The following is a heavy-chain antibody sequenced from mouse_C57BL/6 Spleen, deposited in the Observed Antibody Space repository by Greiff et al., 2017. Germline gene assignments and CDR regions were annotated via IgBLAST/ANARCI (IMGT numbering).Heavy chain of an antibody. CDR1: GFSLTSYC. Sequence: QVQLQQSGPGLVQPSQSLSITCTVSGFSLTSYCVHWVRQSPGKGLEWLGVIWSGGSTDYNAAFISRLSIIKDNSKSQVFFKRNSLQADDTAIYYCARNSGSSLYYFDYWGQGTTLTVSS. J-gene: IGHJ2*01. V-gene: IGHV2-2*01. CDR2: IWSGGST. D-gene: IGHD1-1*01. CDR3: ARNSGSSLYYFDY.